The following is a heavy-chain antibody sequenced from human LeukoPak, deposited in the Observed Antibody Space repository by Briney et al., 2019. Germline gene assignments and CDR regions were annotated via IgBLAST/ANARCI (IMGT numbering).Heavy chain of an antibody. Sequence: GGSLRLSCAASGFTFSSYWMSWVRQAPGKGLEWVAFIRYDGSNKYYADSVEGRFTISRDNSKNTLYLQMNSLRAEDTAVYYCAKERGSSTQRYYFDYWGQGTLVTVSS. V-gene: IGHV3-30*02. CDR1: GFTFSSYW. D-gene: IGHD2-2*01. CDR3: AKERGSSTQRYYFDY. J-gene: IGHJ4*02. CDR2: IRYDGSNK.